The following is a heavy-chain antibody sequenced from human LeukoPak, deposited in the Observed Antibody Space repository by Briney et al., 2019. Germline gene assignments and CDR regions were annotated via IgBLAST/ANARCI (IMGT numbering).Heavy chain of an antibody. CDR2: IYHSGST. V-gene: IGHV4-38-2*02. CDR3: PSDAYSSSSRPFDY. D-gene: IGHD6-6*01. J-gene: IGHJ4*02. Sequence: SDTLSLTCTVSGYSISSGYYWGWIRQPPGRALEWIGRIYHSGSTYYNPSLKSRVTISVDTSKNQFSLKLRSVTAADQAVSYCPSDAYSSSSRPFDYWGQGTLVTVSS. CDR1: GYSISSGYY.